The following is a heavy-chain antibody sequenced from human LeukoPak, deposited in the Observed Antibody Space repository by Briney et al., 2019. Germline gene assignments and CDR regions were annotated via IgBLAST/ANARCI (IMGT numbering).Heavy chain of an antibody. CDR1: GFTVSSNH. CDR3: ARGPAGYN. CDR2: IYSGGST. V-gene: IGHV3-53*01. J-gene: IGHJ4*02. Sequence: GGSLRLSCAASGFTVSSNHMSGVRQAPGKGLEWVSVIYSGGSTDYADSVKGRFTISRDILKNTLYLQMNSLRAEDTAVYYCARGPAGYNWGQGTLVTVSS. D-gene: IGHD1-1*01.